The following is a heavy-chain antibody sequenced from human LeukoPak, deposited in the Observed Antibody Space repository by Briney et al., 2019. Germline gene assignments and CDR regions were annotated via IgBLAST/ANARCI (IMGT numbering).Heavy chain of an antibody. D-gene: IGHD4-23*01. CDR2: FNPASGGT. V-gene: IGHV1-2*02. J-gene: IGHJ3*02. CDR1: GYIFTDYY. Sequence: WASVKVSCKASGYIFTDYYMHWVRQAPGPGLEWMGWFNPASGGTKYAQKFQGRVTMTRDTSINTAYMELSSLGLDDTAVYYCARGLYYGGNQRAHDAFDIWGQGTLVTVSS. CDR3: ARGLYYGGNQRAHDAFDI.